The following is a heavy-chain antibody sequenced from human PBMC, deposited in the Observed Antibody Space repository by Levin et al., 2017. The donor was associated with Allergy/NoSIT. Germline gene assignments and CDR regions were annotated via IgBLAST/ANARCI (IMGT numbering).Heavy chain of an antibody. V-gene: IGHV1-18*01. CDR3: ARVGIQLWLGAVAMPQYYFDY. Sequence: GESLKISCKASGYTFTSYGISWVRQAPGQGLEWMGWISAYNGNTNYAQKLQGRVTMTTDTSTSTAYMELRSLRSDDTAVYYCARVGIQLWLGAVAMPQYYFDYWGQGTLVTVSS. CDR1: GYTFTSYG. J-gene: IGHJ4*02. D-gene: IGHD5-18*01. CDR2: ISAYNGNT.